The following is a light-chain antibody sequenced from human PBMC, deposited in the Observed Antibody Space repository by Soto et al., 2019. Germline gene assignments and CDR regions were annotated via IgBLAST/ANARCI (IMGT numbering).Light chain of an antibody. CDR2: DAS. CDR3: QQYNSDPWT. CDR1: QTIRRW. J-gene: IGKJ1*01. V-gene: IGKV1-5*01. Sequence: STLSASVGDRLTITCRASQTIRRWLAWYQQRPGKAPKVLIYDASTLESGVPARFSGSGSETEFTLTISSLQPEDSATYYCQQYNSDPWTFGQGTKVDI.